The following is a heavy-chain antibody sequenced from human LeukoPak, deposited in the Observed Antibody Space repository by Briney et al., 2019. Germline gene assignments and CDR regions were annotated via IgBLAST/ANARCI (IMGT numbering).Heavy chain of an antibody. J-gene: IGHJ3*02. CDR1: GGSISSSNW. CDR3: ARGRIGGEWFGEPYPDAIAFDI. V-gene: IGHV4-4*02. CDR2: INHSGST. D-gene: IGHD3-10*01. Sequence: PSETLSLTCAVSGGSISSSNWWSWVRQPPGKGLEWIGEINHSGSTNYNPSLKSRVTISVDTSKNQFSLKLSSVTAADTAVYYCARGRIGGEWFGEPYPDAIAFDIWGQGTMVTVSS.